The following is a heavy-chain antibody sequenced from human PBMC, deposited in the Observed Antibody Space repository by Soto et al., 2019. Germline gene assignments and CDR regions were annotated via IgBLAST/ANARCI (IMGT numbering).Heavy chain of an antibody. J-gene: IGHJ4*02. D-gene: IGHD3-16*01. CDR1: GGSFSGYY. CDR2: INHSGST. Sequence: SETLSLTCAVYGGSFSGYYWSWIRQPPGKGLEWIGEINHSGSTNYNPSLKSRVTISVDTSKNQFSLKLSSVTAADTAVYYCARVKLSLWLQPKQFGYWGQGTLVTVSS. CDR3: ARVKLSLWLQPKQFGY. V-gene: IGHV4-34*01.